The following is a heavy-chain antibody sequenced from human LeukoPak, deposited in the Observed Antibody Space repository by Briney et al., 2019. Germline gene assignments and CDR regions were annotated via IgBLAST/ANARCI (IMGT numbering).Heavy chain of an antibody. CDR2: INPNSGGT. CDR3: ARDRSIGGRTPARGPTHSRQQLVRGIDY. J-gene: IGHJ4*02. CDR1: GYTFTGYY. V-gene: IGHV1-2*02. D-gene: IGHD6-13*01. Sequence: ASVKVSCKASGYTFTGYYMHWVRQAPGQGLEWMGWINPNSGGTNYAQKFQGRVTMTRDTSISTAYMELSRLRSDNRAVYYCARDRSIGGRTPARGPTHSRQQLVRGIDYWGQGTLVTVSS.